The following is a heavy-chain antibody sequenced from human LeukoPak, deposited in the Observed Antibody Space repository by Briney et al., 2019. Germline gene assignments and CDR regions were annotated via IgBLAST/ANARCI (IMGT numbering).Heavy chain of an antibody. CDR3: ARLRQDQLLFGSRYYYYMDV. D-gene: IGHD2-2*01. CDR2: IYYSGST. Sequence: PSETLSLTCTVSGGSISSHYWSWIRQPPGKGLEWIGYIYYSGSTNYNPSLKSRVTISVDTSKNQFSLKLSSVTAADTAVYYCARLRQDQLLFGSRYYYYMDVWGKGTTVTVSS. J-gene: IGHJ6*03. CDR1: GGSISSHY. V-gene: IGHV4-59*11.